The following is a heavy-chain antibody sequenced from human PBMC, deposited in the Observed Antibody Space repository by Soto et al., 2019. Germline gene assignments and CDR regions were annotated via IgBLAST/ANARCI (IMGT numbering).Heavy chain of an antibody. CDR2: INTNGVNT. Sequence: EVQLVESGGGLVQPGGSVRLSCAASGFTFSGYSMFWVRQAPGKGLECVSAINTNGVNTFYAKSVKGRFTISRDNSKNTMYLQMGSLRAEGMAVYYCARGRVEDSSGWATYFDYWGQGTLVTVSS. D-gene: IGHD6-19*01. J-gene: IGHJ4*02. CDR3: ARGRVEDSSGWATYFDY. CDR1: GFTFSGYS. V-gene: IGHV3-64*01.